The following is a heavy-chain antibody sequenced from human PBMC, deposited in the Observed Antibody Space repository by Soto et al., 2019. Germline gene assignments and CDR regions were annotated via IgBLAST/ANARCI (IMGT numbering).Heavy chain of an antibody. CDR3: ARDPGYRYGNT. CDR2: INAGNGNT. D-gene: IGHD5-18*01. V-gene: IGHV1-3*01. Sequence: GASVKASCKASGYTFTSYYMHWVRQATGQRLEGMGWINAGNGNTKYAQKFQGRGTITRDTSASTAYMELSSLRSEDTSVYYCARDPGYRYGNTWGQGTLVTVS. J-gene: IGHJ5*02. CDR1: GYTFTSYY.